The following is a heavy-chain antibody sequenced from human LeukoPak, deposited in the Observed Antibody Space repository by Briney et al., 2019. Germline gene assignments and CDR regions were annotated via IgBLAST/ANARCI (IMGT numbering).Heavy chain of an antibody. J-gene: IGHJ4*02. CDR2: INHSGGT. D-gene: IGHD1-26*01. CDR3: AREEMPGKFDY. CDR1: GGSFSGYC. Sequence: SETLSLTCAVYGGSFSGYCWSWIRQPPGKGLEWIGEINHSGGTNYNPSLKSRATISLDTSKNQFSLKLGSVTAADTAMYFCAREEMPGKFDYWGQGTLVTVSS. V-gene: IGHV4-34*01.